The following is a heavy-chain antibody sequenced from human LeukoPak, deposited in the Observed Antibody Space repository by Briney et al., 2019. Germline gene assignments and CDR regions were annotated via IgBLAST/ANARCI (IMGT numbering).Heavy chain of an antibody. CDR3: ARASDSSGYYDC. CDR1: GFTFSSYA. D-gene: IGHD3-22*01. Sequence: GGSLRLSCAASGFTFSSYAMTWVRQAPGKGLEWVSVISGSGGSTYYADSVKGRFTISRDKSKNTLYLQMNSLRADDTAVYYCARASDSSGYYDCWGQGTLVTVSS. V-gene: IGHV3-23*01. CDR2: ISGSGGST. J-gene: IGHJ4*02.